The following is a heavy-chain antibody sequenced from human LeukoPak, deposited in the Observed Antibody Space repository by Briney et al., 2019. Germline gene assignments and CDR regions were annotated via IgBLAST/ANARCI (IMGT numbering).Heavy chain of an antibody. CDR1: GGSMSPYY. V-gene: IGHV4-4*07. J-gene: IGHJ6*02. CDR2: IYTSGNT. CDR3: ARRSPSYYYGMDV. Sequence: SETLSLTCTVSGGSMSPYYWSWIRQPAGKGLEWIGRIYTSGNTNYNPSLKSRVTISVDTSKNQFSLKLSSVTAADTAVYYCARRSPSYYYGMDVWGQGTTVTVSS.